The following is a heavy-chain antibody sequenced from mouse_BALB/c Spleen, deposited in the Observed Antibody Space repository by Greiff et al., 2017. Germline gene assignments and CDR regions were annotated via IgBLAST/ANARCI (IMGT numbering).Heavy chain of an antibody. D-gene: IGHD1-1*02. CDR3: ARQRNYGAAY. Sequence: EVKLVESGGGLVKPGGSLKLSCAASGFAFSSYDMSWVRQTPEKRLEWVAYISSGGGSTYYPDTVKGRFTISRDNAKNTLYLQMSSLKSEDTAMYYCARQRNYGAAYWGQGTLVTVSA. CDR1: GFAFSSYD. J-gene: IGHJ3*01. V-gene: IGHV5-12-1*01. CDR2: ISSGGGST.